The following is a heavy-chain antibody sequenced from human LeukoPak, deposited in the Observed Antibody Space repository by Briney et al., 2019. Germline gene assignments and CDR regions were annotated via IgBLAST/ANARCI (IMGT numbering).Heavy chain of an antibody. D-gene: IGHD4-17*01. J-gene: IGHJ5*02. V-gene: IGHV3-21*01. Sequence: GGSLRLSCAASGFTFSSYSMNWVRQAPGKGLEWVSSISSSSSYMYHADSVKGRFTISRDNAKNSLYLQMNSLRAEDTAVYYCARAGTTAVTTGWFDPWGQGTLVTVSS. CDR2: ISSSSSYM. CDR1: GFTFSSYS. CDR3: ARAGTTAVTTGWFDP.